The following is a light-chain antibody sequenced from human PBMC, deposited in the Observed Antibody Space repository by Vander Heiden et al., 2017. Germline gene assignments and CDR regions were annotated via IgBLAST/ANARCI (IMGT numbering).Light chain of an antibody. V-gene: IGKV1-5*03. CDR1: QSISSW. J-gene: IGKJ4*01. Sequence: DIQMTQSPSTLSASVGDRVTITCRASQSISSWLAWYQQKPGKAPKLLIYKASSLESGVPSRVSGSGSGTEFTLTISSLQPDDFATYYCQQYKSYSLTFGGGTKVEIK. CDR2: KAS. CDR3: QQYKSYSLT.